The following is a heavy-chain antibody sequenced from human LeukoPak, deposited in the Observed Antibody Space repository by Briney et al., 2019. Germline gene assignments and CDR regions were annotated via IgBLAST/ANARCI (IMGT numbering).Heavy chain of an antibody. CDR2: ISYDGSNK. CDR3: AKEAGYSYGFDH. CDR1: GFTFSNYG. D-gene: IGHD5-18*01. J-gene: IGHJ4*02. V-gene: IGHV3-30*18. Sequence: PGGSLRLSCAASGFTFSNYGIHWVRQAPGKGLEWVAVISYDGSNKYYADSVKGRCTISRDKSKNTVYLQMNSLRAEDTAVYYCAKEAGYSYGFDHWGQGTLVTVSS.